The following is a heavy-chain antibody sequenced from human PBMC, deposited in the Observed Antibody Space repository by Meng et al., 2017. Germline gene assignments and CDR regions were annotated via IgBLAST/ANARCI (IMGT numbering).Heavy chain of an antibody. CDR2: ISGSGSST. D-gene: IGHD3-22*01. Sequence: GESLKISCAASGFTFSSYGMTWVRQTPGKGLEWVSAISGSGSSTYYADSVKGRSTISRDNSKNMLFLQMNSLRGEDTAIYYCAKNSVSSGYHYRDWGQGTLVTVSS. J-gene: IGHJ4*02. V-gene: IGHV3-23*01. CDR1: GFTFSSYG. CDR3: AKNSVSSGYHYRD.